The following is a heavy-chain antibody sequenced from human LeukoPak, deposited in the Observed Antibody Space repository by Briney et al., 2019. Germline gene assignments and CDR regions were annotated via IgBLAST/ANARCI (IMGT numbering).Heavy chain of an antibody. CDR3: AKSDSSSWRIAALDY. D-gene: IGHD6-13*01. V-gene: IGHV3-9*03. Sequence: GRSVRLSCAAAGLTFDDYAMDWVRPAQGKGLVWVSGISWNRGNIGYEDSVKGRFTISRDNAKNSLNLTRNSRRAEDMAFCYCAKSDSSSWRIAALDYGGQGPLVTVP. J-gene: IGHJ4*02. CDR1: GLTFDDYA. CDR2: ISWNRGNI.